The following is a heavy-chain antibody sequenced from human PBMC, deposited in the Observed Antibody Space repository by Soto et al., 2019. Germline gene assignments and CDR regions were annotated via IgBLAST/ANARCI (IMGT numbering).Heavy chain of an antibody. Sequence: PSQTLSLTCAISGDSVSSNSAAWNWIRQSPSRGLEWLGRTYYRSRWYNDYAVSVRSRITVNADTSKNQFSLHLNSVTPEDTAVYYFAGTSSLQWYYMDVSDKATTVSVSS. D-gene: IGHD1-7*01. CDR2: TYYRSRWYN. V-gene: IGHV6-1*01. CDR1: GDSVSSNSAA. J-gene: IGHJ6*03. CDR3: AGTSSLQWYYMDV.